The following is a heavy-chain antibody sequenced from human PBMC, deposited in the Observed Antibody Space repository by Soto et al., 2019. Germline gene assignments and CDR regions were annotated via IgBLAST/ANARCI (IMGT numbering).Heavy chain of an antibody. Sequence: QVQLQQWGAGLLKPSETLSLTCAVSGGSFSDFYWTWIRQLPGKGLEWIGEINHIGYTNYNPSLEXGXAXSXXTSKNQFSLNLRSVTAADTAVYYCGPRGAVAPRGYWGQGTLVTVSS. D-gene: IGHD2-15*01. CDR1: GGSFSDFY. V-gene: IGHV4-34*02. CDR3: GPRGAVAPRGY. CDR2: INHIGYT. J-gene: IGHJ4*02.